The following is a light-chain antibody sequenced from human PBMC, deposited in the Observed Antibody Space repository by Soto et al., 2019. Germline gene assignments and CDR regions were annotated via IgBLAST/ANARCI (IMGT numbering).Light chain of an antibody. J-gene: IGKJ5*01. V-gene: IGKV3-11*01. CDR2: NAS. CDR3: QQRSNWPPIT. Sequence: EIVLTQSPATLSLSPGERATLSCRASQSVSSYLAWYQQKPGQAPRLLIYNASNRATGIPARFSGSGSGTDFTLTIDNLEPEDFAVYYCQQRSNWPPITFGQGTRLEIK. CDR1: QSVSSY.